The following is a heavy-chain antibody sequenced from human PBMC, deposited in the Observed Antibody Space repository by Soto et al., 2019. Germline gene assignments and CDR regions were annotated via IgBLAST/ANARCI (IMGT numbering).Heavy chain of an antibody. V-gene: IGHV3-30-3*01. D-gene: IGHD2-2*01. Sequence: QVQLVESGGGVVQPGRSLRLSCAASGFTFSSYAMHWVRQAPGKGLEWVAVISYDGSNKYYADSVKGRFTISRDNSKNTLYLQMNSLRAEDTAVYYCARDGGHYCSSTSCSSIAARRGAFDIWGQGTMVTVSS. CDR1: GFTFSSYA. J-gene: IGHJ3*02. CDR2: ISYDGSNK. CDR3: ARDGGHYCSSTSCSSIAARRGAFDI.